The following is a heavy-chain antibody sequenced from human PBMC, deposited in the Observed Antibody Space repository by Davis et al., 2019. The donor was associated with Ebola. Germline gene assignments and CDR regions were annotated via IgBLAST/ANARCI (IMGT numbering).Heavy chain of an antibody. J-gene: IGHJ4*02. D-gene: IGHD2-2*01. CDR2: FIPPHDTI. CDR1: GYTFTSYG. V-gene: IGHV1-18*04. CDR3: ATYCSSSSCYPYYYFDS. Sequence: ASVKVSCKASGYTFTSYGISWVRQAPGQGLEWMGGFIPPHDTIKHAQKFQDRVNITADKSTTTAFMELSNLRSDDTAVYYCATYCSSSSCYPYYYFDSWGQGTLVTVSS.